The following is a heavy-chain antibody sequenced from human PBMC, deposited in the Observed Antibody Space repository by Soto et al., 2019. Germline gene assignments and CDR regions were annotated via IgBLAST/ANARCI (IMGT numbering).Heavy chain of an antibody. D-gene: IGHD1-26*01. CDR2: ITNSGDIA. V-gene: IGHV3-23*01. J-gene: IGHJ4*02. CDR1: GFTFTNYG. CDR3: AKDPSAPLDN. Sequence: EVQLLQSGGGLEQPGNSLRLSCGASGFTFTNYGMSWVRQAPGKGLEWVSMITNSGDIAYYADSVKGRFTISRDNSKNTLYLQMTSLRVEDTAVYYCAKDPSAPLDNWGQGTLVTVAP.